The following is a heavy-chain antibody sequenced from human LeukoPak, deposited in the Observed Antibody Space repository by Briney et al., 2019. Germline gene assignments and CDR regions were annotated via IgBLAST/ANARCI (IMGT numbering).Heavy chain of an antibody. Sequence: GGSLRLSCAASGFTFSGFAVHWVRQASGKGLEWVGRIRSKANSYATAYAASVEGRSTISRDDSKNTAYLQMSSLKIEDTAVYYCTRLEDRGSGIYYKEGNDYWGQGTLVTVSS. V-gene: IGHV3-73*01. J-gene: IGHJ4*02. CDR3: TRLEDRGSGIYYKEGNDY. CDR2: IRSKANSYAT. CDR1: GFTFSGFA. D-gene: IGHD3-10*01.